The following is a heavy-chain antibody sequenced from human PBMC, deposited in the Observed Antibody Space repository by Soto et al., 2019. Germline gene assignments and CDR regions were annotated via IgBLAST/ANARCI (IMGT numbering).Heavy chain of an antibody. CDR1: GFPFSSYA. CDR2: ITRSGSDT. J-gene: IGHJ2*01. Sequence: EVQLLESGGGLVQPGGSLRLSCAASGFPFSSYAMTWVRQAPGKGLEWVSAITRSGSDTNYEDSVKGRFTISRDNTKNTLKLQMSSLRAVDTAVYYCAKVGSDYEYFDHWYFDLWGRGTLVTVSS. D-gene: IGHD3-9*01. CDR3: AKVGSDYEYFDHWYFDL. V-gene: IGHV3-23*01.